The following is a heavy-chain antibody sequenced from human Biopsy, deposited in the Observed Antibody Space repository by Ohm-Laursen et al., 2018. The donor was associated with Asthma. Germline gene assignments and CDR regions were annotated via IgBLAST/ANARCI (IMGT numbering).Heavy chain of an antibody. D-gene: IGHD2-2*01. CDR1: GGTFNTYV. CDR2: INSVFGTT. Sequence: SVKVSCKPLGGTFNTYVIGWVRQAPGQGLEWMGGINSVFGTTTYPQKFQDRVTITADDSTSTVYTELSSLRSEDTAVYYCARKAGSCISRTCYSLDFWGQGTLVTVSS. J-gene: IGHJ4*02. CDR3: ARKAGSCISRTCYSLDF. V-gene: IGHV1-69*13.